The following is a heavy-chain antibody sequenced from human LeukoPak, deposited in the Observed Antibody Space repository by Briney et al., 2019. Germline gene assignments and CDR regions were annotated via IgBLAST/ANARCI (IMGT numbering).Heavy chain of an antibody. J-gene: IGHJ6*03. Sequence: ASVKVSCKASGYTFTSYYMHWVRQAPGQGLEWMGIINPSGGSTSYAQKFQGRVTMTRDMSTSTVYMELGSLRSENTAVYYCARDRQQLARRYYYYYMDVWGKGTTVTVSS. V-gene: IGHV1-46*01. CDR1: GYTFTSYY. CDR3: ARDRQQLARRYYYYYMDV. D-gene: IGHD6-13*01. CDR2: INPSGGST.